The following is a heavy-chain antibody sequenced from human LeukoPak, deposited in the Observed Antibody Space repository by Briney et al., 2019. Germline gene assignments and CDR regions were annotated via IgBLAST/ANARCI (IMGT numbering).Heavy chain of an antibody. D-gene: IGHD2-21*01. V-gene: IGHV3-21*03. Sequence: GGSLRLSCAASGFTFSDYTMNWVRQAPGKGLEWVSSISSSSTSIYYADSVEGRFTISRDNAKNSLYLQMNSLRAEDTAMYYCARDFAVMAYWGQGTLVTVSS. CDR2: ISSSSTSI. J-gene: IGHJ4*02. CDR3: ARDFAVMAY. CDR1: GFTFSDYT.